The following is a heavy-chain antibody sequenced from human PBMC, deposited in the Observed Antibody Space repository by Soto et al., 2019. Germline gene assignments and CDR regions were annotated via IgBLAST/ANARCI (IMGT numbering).Heavy chain of an antibody. J-gene: IGHJ5*02. CDR1: GGSISSSNW. Sequence: SETLSLTCTVSGGSISSSNWWTWVRQAPGKGLEWIGETYHVGIPSYNPSLKGRVSISVDTSKNQFSLKLSSVTAADTAVYYCAGGYYGSGSYHWGQGTLVTVSS. CDR3: AGGYYGSGSYH. CDR2: TYHVGIP. V-gene: IGHV4-4*02. D-gene: IGHD3-10*01.